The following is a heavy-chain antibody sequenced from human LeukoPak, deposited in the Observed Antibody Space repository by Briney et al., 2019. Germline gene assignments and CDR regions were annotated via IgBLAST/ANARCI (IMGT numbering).Heavy chain of an antibody. D-gene: IGHD3-16*01. J-gene: IGHJ2*01. CDR2: IKQDGSEK. CDR3: AKHMTYMRWYFEV. V-gene: IGHV3-7*03. CDR1: GFTFSSYW. Sequence: PGGSLRLSCAASGFTFSSYWMSWVRQAPGKGLEWVANIKQDGSEKYYVDSVKGRFTISRDNSKNTLYLQMSSLRAEDTAIYYCAKHMTYMRWYFEVWGRGTLVTASS.